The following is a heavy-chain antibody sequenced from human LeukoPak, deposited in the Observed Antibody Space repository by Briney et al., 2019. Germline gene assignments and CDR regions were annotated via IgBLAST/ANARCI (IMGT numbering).Heavy chain of an antibody. CDR3: ARGYRLYYGSGSYYLIRAVRFDY. V-gene: IGHV1-2*02. CDR1: GYTFISYG. CDR2: INPNSGGT. J-gene: IGHJ4*02. Sequence: ASVKVSCKASGYTFISYGINWVRQAPGQGLEWMGWINPNSGGTNYAQKFQGRVTMTRDTSISTAYMELSRLRSDDTAVYYCARGYRLYYGSGSYYLIRAVRFDYWGQGTLVTVSS. D-gene: IGHD3-10*01.